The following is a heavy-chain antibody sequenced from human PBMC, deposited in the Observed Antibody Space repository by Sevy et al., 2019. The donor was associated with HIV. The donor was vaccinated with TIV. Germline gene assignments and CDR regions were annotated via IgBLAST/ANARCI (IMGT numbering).Heavy chain of an antibody. CDR2: INHSGST. Sequence: SETLSLTCAVYGGSFSGYYWSWIRQPPGKGLEWIGEINHSGSTNYNPSLKSRVTISVDTSKNQFSLKLSSVTAADTAVYYCARVAQGSAGFDYWGQGTLVTVSS. D-gene: IGHD1-26*01. V-gene: IGHV4-34*01. CDR1: GGSFSGYY. CDR3: ARVAQGSAGFDY. J-gene: IGHJ4*02.